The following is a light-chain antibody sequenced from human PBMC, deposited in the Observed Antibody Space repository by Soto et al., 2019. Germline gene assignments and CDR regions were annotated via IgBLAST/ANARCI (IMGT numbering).Light chain of an antibody. CDR2: GNN. V-gene: IGLV1-40*01. J-gene: IGLJ3*02. CDR1: SSNIGAGYD. CDR3: ATWDDSLNAWV. Sequence: QSVLTQPPSVSGAPGQRVTISCTGSSSNIGAGYDVHWYQQLPGTAPELLIFGNNNRPSGVPDRFSASQSGTSASLAITGLQTEDEADYYCATWDDSLNAWVFGGGTKVTVL.